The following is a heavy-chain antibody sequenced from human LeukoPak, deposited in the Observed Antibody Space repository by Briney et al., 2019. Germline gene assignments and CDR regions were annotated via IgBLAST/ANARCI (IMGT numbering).Heavy chain of an antibody. CDR3: ATSITIFDYGMDV. D-gene: IGHD3-9*01. V-gene: IGHV3-53*01. J-gene: IGHJ6*02. CDR1: GFTFSNHY. CDR2: IYSGGST. Sequence: PGGSLRLSCAASGFTFSNHYMDWVRQAPGKGLEWVSVIYSGGSTYYADSVKGRFTISRDNSKNTLYLQMNSLRAEDTAVYYCATSITIFDYGMDVWGQGTTVTVSS.